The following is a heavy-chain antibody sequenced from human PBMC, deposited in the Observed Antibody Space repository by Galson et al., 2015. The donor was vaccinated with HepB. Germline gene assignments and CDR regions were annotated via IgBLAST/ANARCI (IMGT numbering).Heavy chain of an antibody. CDR3: AKDLGTIFGVVQPSLLPYYFDY. Sequence: SLRLSCAASGFTFSSYAMSWVRQAPGKGLEWVSAISGSGGSTYYADSVKGRFTISRDNSKNTLYLQMNSLRAEDTAVYYCAKDLGTIFGVVQPSLLPYYFDYWGQGTLVTVSS. CDR2: ISGSGGST. J-gene: IGHJ4*02. CDR1: GFTFSSYA. D-gene: IGHD3-3*01. V-gene: IGHV3-23*01.